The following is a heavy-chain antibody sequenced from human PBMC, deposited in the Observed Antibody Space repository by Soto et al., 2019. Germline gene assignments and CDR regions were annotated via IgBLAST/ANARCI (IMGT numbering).Heavy chain of an antibody. V-gene: IGHV2-5*02. J-gene: IGHJ5*02. D-gene: IGHD3-3*01. CDR3: ATGLRNDFWTATFAP. CDR1: GFSLNTDGVG. CDR2: IFWDDDI. Sequence: QITLKESGPTLVKPTQTLTLTCTVSGFSLNTDGVGVGWIRQPPGKGLEWLALIFWDDDIRYTPSLKNRLTFTRDPSKNQVLLKMTNMDPPDTATYYCATGLRNDFWTATFAPWGQGTLVTVSS.